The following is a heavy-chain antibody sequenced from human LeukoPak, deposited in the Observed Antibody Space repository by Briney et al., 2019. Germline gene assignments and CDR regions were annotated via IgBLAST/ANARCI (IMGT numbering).Heavy chain of an antibody. Sequence: ASVKVSCKASGYTFTGYYMHWVRQAPGQGLEWMGWINPNSGGTNYAQKFQGWFTMTRDTSISTAYMELSRLRSDDTAVYYCARDLRIVVVVAASNPGYWGQGTLVTVSS. V-gene: IGHV1-2*04. CDR2: INPNSGGT. CDR3: ARDLRIVVVVAASNPGY. D-gene: IGHD2-15*01. CDR1: GYTFTGYY. J-gene: IGHJ4*02.